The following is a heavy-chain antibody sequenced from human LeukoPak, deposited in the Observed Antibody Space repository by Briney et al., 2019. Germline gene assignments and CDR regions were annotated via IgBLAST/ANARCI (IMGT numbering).Heavy chain of an antibody. CDR2: INHSGST. CDR1: GGLFSAYY. CDR3: ARRPRGVIIKSWFDS. D-gene: IGHD3-10*01. Sequence: PSETLSLTCAVYGGLFSAYYWSWIRQPPGKRLEWIGEINHSGSTNYNPSLKSRVTILLDTSKNQFSLNLSSVTAADTAVYYCARRPRGVIIKSWFDSWGQGTLVTVSS. V-gene: IGHV4-34*01. J-gene: IGHJ5*01.